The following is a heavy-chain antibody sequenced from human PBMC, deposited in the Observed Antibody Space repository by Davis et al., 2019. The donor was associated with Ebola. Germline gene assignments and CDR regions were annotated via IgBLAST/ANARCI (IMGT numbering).Heavy chain of an antibody. CDR2: IRSEVYGGTT. Sequence: GESLKISCAASGFTFSSYAMSWFRQAPGKGLEWVGFIRSEVYGGTTEYAASVKGRFTMSRDDSKSIAFLQMNSLKAEDTAVYYCTRDRTVYDMTHYYYYMDVWGKGTTVTVSS. V-gene: IGHV3-49*03. CDR1: GFTFSSYA. J-gene: IGHJ6*03. CDR3: TRDRTVYDMTHYYYYMDV. D-gene: IGHD3-9*01.